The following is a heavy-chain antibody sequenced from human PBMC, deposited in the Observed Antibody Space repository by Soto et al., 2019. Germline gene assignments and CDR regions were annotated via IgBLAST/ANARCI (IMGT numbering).Heavy chain of an antibody. Sequence: QPLSLTCVISGDSVSSNSAGWNLIRQSPSRGLEWLGRTYYKSKWNNDYALSVKSRITINPDTSKNQFSLHLYSVTPEDTAVYYCTGITWFRGMDVWGQGTPVTVSS. CDR2: TYYKSKWNN. D-gene: IGHD3-10*01. V-gene: IGHV6-1*01. CDR1: GDSVSSNSAG. J-gene: IGHJ6*02. CDR3: TGITWFRGMDV.